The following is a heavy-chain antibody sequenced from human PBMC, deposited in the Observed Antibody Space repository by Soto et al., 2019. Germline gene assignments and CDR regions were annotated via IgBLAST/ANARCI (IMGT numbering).Heavy chain of an antibody. D-gene: IGHD3-16*02. Sequence: SETLSLTCTVFGGSIDSYYWSWTRQAPGKGLEWIGHISDSGTTNYNPSLGSRVTISVDRSRNLFSLKLSSVTAADTAVYFCAGDRWTARANWFDPWGPGTLVTVSS. J-gene: IGHJ5*02. CDR3: AGDRWTARANWFDP. V-gene: IGHV4-59*12. CDR2: ISDSGTT. CDR1: GGSIDSYY.